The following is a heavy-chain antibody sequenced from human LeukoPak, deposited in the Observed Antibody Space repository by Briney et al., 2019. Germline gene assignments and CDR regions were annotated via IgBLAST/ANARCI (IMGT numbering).Heavy chain of an antibody. J-gene: IGHJ3*02. Sequence: GGSLRLSCAASGFTFSDYYMSWIRQAPGKGLEWVSSISSSSSYIYYADSVKGRFTISRDNAKNSLYLQMNSLRAEDTAVYYCARDSYYDFWSGSENDAFDIWGQGTMVTVSS. CDR2: ISSSSSYI. D-gene: IGHD3-3*01. CDR3: ARDSYYDFWSGSENDAFDI. CDR1: GFTFSDYY. V-gene: IGHV3-11*06.